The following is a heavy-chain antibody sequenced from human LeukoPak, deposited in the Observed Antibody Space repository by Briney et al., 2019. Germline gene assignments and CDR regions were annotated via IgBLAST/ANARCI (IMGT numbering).Heavy chain of an antibody. CDR3: ARGNYGYCSGGSCYSGPFDY. Sequence: GRSLRLSCAASGFTFSSYAMHWVRQAPGKGLEWVAVISYDGSNKYYADSVKGRFTISRDNSKNTLYLQMNSLRAEDTAVYYCARGNYGYCSGGSCYSGPFDYWGQGTLVTVSS. V-gene: IGHV3-30-3*01. J-gene: IGHJ4*02. CDR2: ISYDGSNK. CDR1: GFTFSSYA. D-gene: IGHD2-15*01.